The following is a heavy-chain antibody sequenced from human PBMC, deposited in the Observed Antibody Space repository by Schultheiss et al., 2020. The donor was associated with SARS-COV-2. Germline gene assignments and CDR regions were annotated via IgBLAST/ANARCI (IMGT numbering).Heavy chain of an antibody. D-gene: IGHD2-21*02. CDR1: GFTFSRYW. CDR3: AKWKGVVVTATSSYFDY. V-gene: IGHV3-7*03. Sequence: GGSLRLSCAASGFTFSRYWMNWVRQAPGKGLEWVANINQDGSEKSYMDSVKGRFTISRDNAKNSLYLQMNSLRAEDTAVYYCAKWKGVVVTATSSYFDYWGQGTLVTVSS. CDR2: INQDGSEK. J-gene: IGHJ4*02.